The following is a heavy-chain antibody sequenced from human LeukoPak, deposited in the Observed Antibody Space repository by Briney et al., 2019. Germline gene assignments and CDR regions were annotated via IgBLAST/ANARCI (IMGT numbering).Heavy chain of an antibody. CDR1: GGSISSGGYY. D-gene: IGHD3-10*01. CDR2: ISHSGST. Sequence: SSETLSLTCTVSGGSISSGGYYWSWIRQPPGKGLEWIGYISHSGSTYYNPSLQSRVTISVDTSKNQFSLKLSAVTAADTAVYYCARPYYFASGVPFDIWGQGIMVTVSS. J-gene: IGHJ3*02. CDR3: ARPYYFASGVPFDI. V-gene: IGHV4-30-2*01.